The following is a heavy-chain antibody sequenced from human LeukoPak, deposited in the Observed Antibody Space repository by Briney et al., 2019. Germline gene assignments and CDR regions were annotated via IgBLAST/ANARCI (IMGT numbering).Heavy chain of an antibody. J-gene: IGHJ3*02. CDR3: ARRVVVVTAYAFDI. CDR1: GFTVSSNY. Sequence: GGSLRLSCAASGFTVSSNYMSWVRQAPGKGLEWVSVIYSGGSTYYADSVKGRFTISRDNSKNTLYLQMNSLRAEDTAVYYCARRVVVVTAYAFDIWGQGTMVTVSS. D-gene: IGHD2-21*02. CDR2: IYSGGST. V-gene: IGHV3-53*01.